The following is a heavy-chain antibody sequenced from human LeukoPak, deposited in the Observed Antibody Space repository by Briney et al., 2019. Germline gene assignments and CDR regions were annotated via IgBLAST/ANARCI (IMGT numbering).Heavy chain of an antibody. D-gene: IGHD3-10*01. CDR2: ISAYNGNT. CDR3: AIAMVRAGAFDI. J-gene: IGHJ3*02. Sequence: ASVKVPCKASGYTFTSYGISWVRQAPGQGLEWMGWISAYNGNTNYAQKLQGRVTMTTDTSTSTAYMELRSLRSDDTAVYYCAIAMVRAGAFDIWGQGTMVTVSS. CDR1: GYTFTSYG. V-gene: IGHV1-18*01.